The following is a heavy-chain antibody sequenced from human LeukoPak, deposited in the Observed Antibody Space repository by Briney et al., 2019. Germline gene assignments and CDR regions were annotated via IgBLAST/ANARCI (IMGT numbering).Heavy chain of an antibody. V-gene: IGHV1-18*01. CDR3: ARVKDLYCSGGSCYSEDYYYGMDV. D-gene: IGHD2-15*01. J-gene: IGHJ6*02. CDR2: ISAYNGNT. CDR1: GYTFTSYG. Sequence: GASVKVSCKASGYTFTSYGISWVRQAPGQGIEWMGWISAYNGNTNYAQKLQGRVTMTTDTSTSTAYMELRSLRSDDTAVYYCARVKDLYCSGGSCYSEDYYYGMDVWGQGTTVTVSS.